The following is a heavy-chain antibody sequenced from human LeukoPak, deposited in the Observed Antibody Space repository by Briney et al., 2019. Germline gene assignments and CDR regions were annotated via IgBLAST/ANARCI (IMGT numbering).Heavy chain of an antibody. CDR3: ARVDGAAADPYYYYYMDV. J-gene: IGHJ6*03. Sequence: SGGSLRLSCAASGFTFSSYSMNWVRQAPGKGLEWVSSISSSSSYIYYADSVKGRFTISRDNAKNSLYLQMNSLRAEDTALYYCARVDGAAADPYYYYYMDVWGKGTTVTVSS. CDR1: GFTFSSYS. D-gene: IGHD6-13*01. V-gene: IGHV3-21*04. CDR2: ISSSSSYI.